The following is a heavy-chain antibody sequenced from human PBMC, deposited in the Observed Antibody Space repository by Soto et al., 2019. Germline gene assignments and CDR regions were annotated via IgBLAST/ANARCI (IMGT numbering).Heavy chain of an antibody. J-gene: IGHJ5*02. V-gene: IGHV3-21*01. CDR3: ARGSTVISGGRWSDP. CDR1: GFTFRSYS. CDR2: ISSSSTSI. Sequence: EVHLVESGGVLVKPGGSLRLSCAASGFTFRSYSMNWVRQAPGQGLEWVSSISSSSTSIYYADSLKGRFTISRDNAKNSPFLQMNSLRAEDTAVYYCARGSTVISGGRWSDPWSRGTLLTVSS. D-gene: IGHD4-4*01.